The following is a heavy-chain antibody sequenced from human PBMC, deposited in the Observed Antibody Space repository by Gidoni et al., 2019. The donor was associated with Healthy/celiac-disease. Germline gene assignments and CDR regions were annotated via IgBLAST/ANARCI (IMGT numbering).Heavy chain of an antibody. CDR2: IYYSGST. D-gene: IGHD5-12*01. Sequence: HVQLQSSGPGLVTPSQTLSLPCTFSCCSISSGGYCWSWIRQHPGKGLEWIGYIYYSGSTYYNPSLKSRVTITVETSKNQFSLKLSSVTAADTAVYYCARDGVATFDYWGQGTLVTVSS. V-gene: IGHV4-31*03. CDR3: ARDGVATFDY. J-gene: IGHJ4*02. CDR1: CCSISSGGYC.